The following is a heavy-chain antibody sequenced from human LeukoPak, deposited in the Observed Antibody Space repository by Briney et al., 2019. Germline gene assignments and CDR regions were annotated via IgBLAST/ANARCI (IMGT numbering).Heavy chain of an antibody. J-gene: IGHJ4*02. CDR3: ARGARYYYDSSGYYIFDY. V-gene: IGHV4-39*07. D-gene: IGHD3-22*01. Sequence: SETLSLTCAVSGVSIRSSSYYWGWIRQPPGKGLEWIGSIYYSGSTYYNPSLKSRVTISVDTSKNQFSLKLSSVTAADTAVYYCARGARYYYDSSGYYIFDYWGQGTLVTVSS. CDR1: GVSIRSSSYY. CDR2: IYYSGST.